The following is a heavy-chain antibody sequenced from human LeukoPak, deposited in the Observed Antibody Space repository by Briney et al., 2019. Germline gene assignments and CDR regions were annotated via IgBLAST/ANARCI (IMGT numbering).Heavy chain of an antibody. V-gene: IGHV4-30-4*08. CDR2: IYYSGST. CDR1: GGSISSGDYY. J-gene: IGHJ4*02. D-gene: IGHD6-13*01. Sequence: PSQTLSLTCTVSGGSISSGDYYWSWIRQPPGKGLEWIGHIYYSGSTYYNPSLKSRVTISVDTSKNQFSLKLSSVTAADTAVYYCAIQPGIAAAGWLDYWGQGTLVTVSS. CDR3: AIQPGIAAAGWLDY.